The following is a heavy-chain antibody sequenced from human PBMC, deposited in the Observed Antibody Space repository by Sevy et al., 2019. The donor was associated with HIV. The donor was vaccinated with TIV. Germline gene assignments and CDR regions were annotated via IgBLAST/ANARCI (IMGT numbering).Heavy chain of an antibody. CDR1: GGSFSGYY. CDR3: ARSPPIVVVPGAPSWFDP. V-gene: IGHV4-34*01. J-gene: IGHJ5*02. D-gene: IGHD2-2*01. CDR2: INHSGST. Sequence: SETLSLTCAVHGGSFSGYYWNWIRQPPGKGLEWIGEINHSGSTNCSPSLKSRVTISVDTSKNQFSLKLSSVTAADTAVYYCARSPPIVVVPGAPSWFDPWGQGTLVTVSS.